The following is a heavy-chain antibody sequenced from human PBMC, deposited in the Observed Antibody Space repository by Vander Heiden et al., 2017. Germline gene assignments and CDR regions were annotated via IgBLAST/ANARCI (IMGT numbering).Heavy chain of an antibody. V-gene: IGHV2-26*01. CDR2: IFSNDEK. J-gene: IGHJ4*02. D-gene: IGHD6-19*01. CDR3: ARIEEGWLASYYFDY. CDR1: GFSLSNARMG. Sequence: QVTLKESGPVLVKPTDTLTLTCPVPGFSLSNARMGVSWIRQPPGKALEWLAHIFSNDEKSYSTSLKSRLTISKDTSKSQVVLTMTNMDPVDTATYYCARIEEGWLASYYFDYWGQGTLVTVSS.